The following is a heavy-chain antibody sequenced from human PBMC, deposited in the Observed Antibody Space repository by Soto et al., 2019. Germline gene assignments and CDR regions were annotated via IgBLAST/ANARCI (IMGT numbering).Heavy chain of an antibody. J-gene: IGHJ4*02. V-gene: IGHV4-34*01. Sequence: ASETLSLTCAVYGGSFSGYYWSWIRQPPGKGLEWIGEINHSGSTNYNPSLKSRVTISVDTSKNQFSLKLSSVTAADTAVYYCASSYGLVRGVITYFWGQGTLVTVSS. D-gene: IGHD3-10*01. CDR1: GGSFSGYY. CDR2: INHSGST. CDR3: ASSYGLVRGVITYF.